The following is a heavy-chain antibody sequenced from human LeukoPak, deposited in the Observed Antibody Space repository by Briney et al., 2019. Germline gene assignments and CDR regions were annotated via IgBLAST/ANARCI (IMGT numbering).Heavy chain of an antibody. CDR2: ISYDGSNK. V-gene: IGHV3-30*18. J-gene: IGHJ4*02. CDR3: AKDQYCSSTSCLDY. Sequence: GRSLRLSCPASGFTFSSYGMHWVRQAPGKGLEWVGVISYDGSNKYYADSVKGRFTISRDKSKNTQYLQMNSLRAEDTAVYYCAKDQYCSSTSCLDYWGQGTLVTVSS. D-gene: IGHD2-2*01. CDR1: GFTFSSYG.